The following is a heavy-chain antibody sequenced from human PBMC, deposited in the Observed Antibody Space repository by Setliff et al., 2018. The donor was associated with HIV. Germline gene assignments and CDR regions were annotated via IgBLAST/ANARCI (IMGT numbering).Heavy chain of an antibody. CDR3: ATRSSYSSDWHEYYFDY. J-gene: IGHJ4*02. V-gene: IGHV3-30*02. D-gene: IGHD6-19*01. CDR1: GFTFSSYG. CDR2: IRYDGSNK. Sequence: GGSLRLSCAASGFTFSSYGMHWVRQAPGKGLEWVAFIRYDGSNKYYADSVKGRFTISRDNSKNTLYLQMNSLRAEDTAVYYCATRSSYSSDWHEYYFDYWGQGTLVTVSS.